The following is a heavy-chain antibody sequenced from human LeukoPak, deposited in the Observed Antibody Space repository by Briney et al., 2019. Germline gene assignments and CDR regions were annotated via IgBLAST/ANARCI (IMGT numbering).Heavy chain of an antibody. CDR2: MNPNSGNT. J-gene: IGHJ4*02. CDR1: GYTFTSYD. Sequence: ASVKVSCKASGYTFTSYDINWVRQAPGQGLEWMGWMNPNSGNTGYAQKFQGRVTMTRNTSISTAYMELSSLRSEDTAVYYCARLRGYNFNFDYWGQGTLVTVSS. V-gene: IGHV1-8*01. D-gene: IGHD5-24*01. CDR3: ARLRGYNFNFDY.